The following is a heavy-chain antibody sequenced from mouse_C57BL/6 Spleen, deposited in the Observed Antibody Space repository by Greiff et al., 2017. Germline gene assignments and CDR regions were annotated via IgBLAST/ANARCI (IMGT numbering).Heavy chain of an antibody. CDR1: GYTFTSYW. J-gene: IGHJ2*01. V-gene: IGHV1-64*01. D-gene: IGHD1-1*01. CDR2: IHPNSGST. CDR3: AREGYGSSYDYFDY. Sequence: QVHVKQPGAELVKPGASVKLSCKASGYTFTSYWMHWVKQRPGQGLEWIGMIHPNSGSTNYNEKFKSKATLTVDKSSSTAYMQLSSLTSEDSAVYYCAREGYGSSYDYFDYWGQGTTLTVSS.